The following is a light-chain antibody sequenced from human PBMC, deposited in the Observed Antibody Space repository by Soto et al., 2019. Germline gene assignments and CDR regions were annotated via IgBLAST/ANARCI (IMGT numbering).Light chain of an antibody. J-gene: IGKJ1*01. CDR3: QNYKDAPWT. CDR2: ATS. Sequence: DIQMTQSPSSLSASVGDRVTITCRASQGISKFLAWYQQKPGKVPRLLIYATSTLESGVPSRFSGSGTGTDFILTISSLQPEDVAVYYCQNYKDAPWTFGQGTKVESK. CDR1: QGISKF. V-gene: IGKV1-27*01.